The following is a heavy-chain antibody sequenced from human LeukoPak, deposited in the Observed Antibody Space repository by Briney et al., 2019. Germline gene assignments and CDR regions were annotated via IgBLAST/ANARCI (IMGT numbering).Heavy chain of an antibody. CDR1: GFTFSSYG. V-gene: IGHV3-30*02. D-gene: IGHD3-10*01. CDR2: IRFDGSNK. Sequence: GGSLRLSCAASGFTFSSYGMHWVRQAPGKGLEWVAFIRFDGSNKYYAGSVKGRFTISRDNSKNTVYLQMSSLRAEDTAVYYCAKESVWFGESNPFDYWGQGTLVTVSS. CDR3: AKESVWFGESNPFDY. J-gene: IGHJ4*02.